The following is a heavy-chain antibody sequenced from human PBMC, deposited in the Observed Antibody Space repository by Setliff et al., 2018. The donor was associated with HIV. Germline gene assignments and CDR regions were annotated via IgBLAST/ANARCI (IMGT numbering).Heavy chain of an antibody. CDR2: IIPTFGTR. D-gene: IGHD1-26*01. J-gene: IGHJ3*02. CDR1: GGTFSSYA. CDR3: ARGQSQGYAYSGSYGAFDI. Sequence: SVKVSCKASGGTFSSYAINWVRQAPGPGLEWMGGIIPTFGTRNYAQKFQGRVTITTDESTSTAYMELSSLRSEDTALYYCARGQSQGYAYSGSYGAFDIWGQGTMVTVSS. V-gene: IGHV1-69*05.